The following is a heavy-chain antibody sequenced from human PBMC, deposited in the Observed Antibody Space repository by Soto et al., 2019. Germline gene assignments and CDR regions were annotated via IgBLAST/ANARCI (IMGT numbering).Heavy chain of an antibody. Sequence: QIQLVQSGPEVRKPGASVKVSCKASGYTFTSYGISWVRQAPGQGLEWLGWISAYNDNTNYAQKLQGRVTLTTGTSTSRAYMEMRNLRSDDKAVYFCAREGYYYGSGSYSTPRFYGMGVWGQGTTVNVSS. J-gene: IGHJ6*02. CDR1: GYTFTSYG. CDR2: ISAYNDNT. CDR3: AREGYYYGSGSYSTPRFYGMGV. D-gene: IGHD3-10*01. V-gene: IGHV1-18*01.